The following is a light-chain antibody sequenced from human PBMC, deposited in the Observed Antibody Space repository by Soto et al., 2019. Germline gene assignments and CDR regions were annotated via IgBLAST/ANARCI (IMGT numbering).Light chain of an antibody. CDR3: AAWDDSLNHGV. V-gene: IGLV1-44*01. CDR2: NTY. CDR1: NSNIGSNT. Sequence: QSVLTQPPSASGTPGQSVTISCSGSNSNIGSNTVNWYQHLPGTAPKILIYNTYRRPSGVPDRFSASKSGTSASLAISGLQSEDEADYYCAAWDDSLNHGVFGAGTKLTVL. J-gene: IGLJ2*01.